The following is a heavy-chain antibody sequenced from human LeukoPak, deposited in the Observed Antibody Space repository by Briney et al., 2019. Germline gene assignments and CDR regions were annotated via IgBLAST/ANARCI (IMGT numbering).Heavy chain of an antibody. J-gene: IGHJ4*02. Sequence: PSETLSLTCTVSGGSISSSSYYWGWIRQPPGKGLEWIGSIYYSGSTYYNPSLKSRVTISVDTSKNQFSLKLSSVTAADTAVYYCASDSSSSSDYWGQGTLVTVSS. D-gene: IGHD6-13*01. CDR1: GGSISSSSYY. CDR3: ASDSSSSSDY. CDR2: IYYSGST. V-gene: IGHV4-39*01.